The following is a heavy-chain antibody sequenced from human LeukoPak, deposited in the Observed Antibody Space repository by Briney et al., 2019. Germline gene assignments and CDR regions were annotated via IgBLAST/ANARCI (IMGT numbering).Heavy chain of an antibody. CDR3: ARVLYDYGDYDATG. D-gene: IGHD4-17*01. CDR1: GFTLSSYW. J-gene: IGHJ4*02. V-gene: IGHV3-74*01. CDR2: INSDGSST. Sequence: PGGSLRLSCAASGFTLSSYWMHWARQAPGKGLVWVSRINSDGSSTSYADSVKGRFTISRDNAKNTLYLQMNSLRAEDTAVYYCARVLYDYGDYDATGWGQGTLVTVS.